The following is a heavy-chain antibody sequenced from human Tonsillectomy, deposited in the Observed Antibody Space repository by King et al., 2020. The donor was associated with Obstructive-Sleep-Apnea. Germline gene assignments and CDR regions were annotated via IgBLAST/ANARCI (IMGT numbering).Heavy chain of an antibody. D-gene: IGHD3-10*01. Sequence: VQLVESGGGLVQPGGSLRLSYAASGFTFSSYWMSWVRQAPGKGLEWVANIKQDGSEKYYVESVKGRFTISRDNAKNSMYLQMNSLRAEETAVYYCARRRGGQNFDYWGQGTLVTVSS. J-gene: IGHJ4*02. CDR3: ARRRGGQNFDY. CDR2: IKQDGSEK. V-gene: IGHV3-7*01. CDR1: GFTFSSYW.